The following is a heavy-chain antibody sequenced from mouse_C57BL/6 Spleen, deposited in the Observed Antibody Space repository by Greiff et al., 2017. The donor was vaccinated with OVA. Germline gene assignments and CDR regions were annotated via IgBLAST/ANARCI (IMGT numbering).Heavy chain of an antibody. J-gene: IGHJ2*01. CDR3: ARGWNFDY. V-gene: IGHV1-42*01. D-gene: IGHD3-3*01. CDR1: GYSFTGYY. Sequence: EVQLQASGPELVKPGASVKISCKASGYSFTGYYLNWVKQSPDKSLEWIGEINPSTGGTTYNQKFKAKATLTVDKSSSTAYMQLKSLTSEDSAVYYCARGWNFDYWGQGTTLTVSS. CDR2: INPSTGGT.